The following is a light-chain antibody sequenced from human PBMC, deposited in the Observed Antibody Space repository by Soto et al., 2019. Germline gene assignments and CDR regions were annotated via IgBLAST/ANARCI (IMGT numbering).Light chain of an antibody. CDR3: CSYASSSTFWV. V-gene: IGLV2-23*03. J-gene: IGLJ3*02. Sequence: QSALTQPASVSGSPGQSITISCTGTSSDVGSYNLVSWYRQHPGKAPKLMIYEGSSRPSGVSNRFSGSKSGNTASLTISGLQAEHEADYYCCSYASSSTFWVFGGGTKLTVL. CDR1: SSDVGSYNL. CDR2: EGS.